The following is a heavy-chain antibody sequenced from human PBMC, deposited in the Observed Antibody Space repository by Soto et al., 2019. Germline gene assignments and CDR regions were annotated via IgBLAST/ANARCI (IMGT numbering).Heavy chain of an antibody. CDR3: ARHRGPAPVY. V-gene: IGHV4-39*01. J-gene: IGHJ4*02. Sequence: WTWIRQPPGKGLEWVGSLFYGGTTDYNPSLKSRLTMSLDTSKNHFSLKLRSVTAADTAVYYCARHRGPAPVYWGQGTLLTASS. D-gene: IGHD3-10*01. CDR2: LFYGGTT.